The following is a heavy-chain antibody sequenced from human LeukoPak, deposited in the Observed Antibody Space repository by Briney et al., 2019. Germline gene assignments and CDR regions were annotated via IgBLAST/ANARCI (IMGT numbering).Heavy chain of an antibody. J-gene: IGHJ6*02. CDR1: GFIFSDYA. Sequence: PGGSLRLSCAASGFIFSDYAMHWVRQAPGKVLEWVSGISWNSKRIEYADSVKGRFTISRDNAKNSLYLQMNSLRTEDTALYYCAKAMGGYCSGGSCFTLYYALDVWGQGTTVTVSS. CDR3: AKAMGGYCSGGSCFTLYYALDV. CDR2: ISWNSKRI. D-gene: IGHD2-15*01. V-gene: IGHV3-9*01.